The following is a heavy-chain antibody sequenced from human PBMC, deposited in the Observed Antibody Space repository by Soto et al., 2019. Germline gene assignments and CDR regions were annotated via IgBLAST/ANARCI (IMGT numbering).Heavy chain of an antibody. CDR1: GYSFTSYW. J-gene: IGHJ6*02. V-gene: IGHV5-10-1*01. D-gene: IGHD3-10*01. Sequence: PGESLKISCKGSGYSFTSYWISWVLQIPWKGLGWMGRIDPSDSYTNYSPSFQGHVTISADKSISTAYLQLSSLKASDPAMYYCARRLVHYGSWNYYPLCGVDVWGQGTTVTVSS. CDR3: ARRLVHYGSWNYYPLCGVDV. CDR2: IDPSDSYT.